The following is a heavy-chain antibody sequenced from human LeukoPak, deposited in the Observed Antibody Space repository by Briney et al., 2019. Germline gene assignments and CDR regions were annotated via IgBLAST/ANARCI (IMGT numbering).Heavy chain of an antibody. CDR1: GYTFTSYY. CDR3: ATIYCDTSGFV. V-gene: IGHV7-4-1*02. D-gene: IGHD3-22*01. Sequence: ASVKVSCKASGYTFTSYYMHWVRQAPGQGLEWMGWINTNTGNPTYAQDFTGRFVFSLDTSVSTAYLQISSLKAEDTAMYYCATIYCDTSGFVWGQGTLVTVSS. J-gene: IGHJ4*02. CDR2: INTNTGNP.